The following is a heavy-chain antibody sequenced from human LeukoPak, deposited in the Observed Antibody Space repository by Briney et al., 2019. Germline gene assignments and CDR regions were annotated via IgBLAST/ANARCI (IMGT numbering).Heavy chain of an antibody. D-gene: IGHD6-6*01. CDR1: GYTFINCG. J-gene: IGHJ4*02. CDR2: ISAYNGYT. CDR3: ARGQLVFFAY. V-gene: IGHV1-18*01. Sequence: ASVKVSCKASGYTFINCGITWVRQAPGQGLEWMGWISAYNGYTNYAQKFQGRVTMTTDTSTSTVYMELRSLRSDDTAVYYCARGQLVFFAYWGQGTLVTVSA.